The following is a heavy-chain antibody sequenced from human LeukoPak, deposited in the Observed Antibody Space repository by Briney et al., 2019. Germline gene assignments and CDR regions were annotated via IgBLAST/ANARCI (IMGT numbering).Heavy chain of an antibody. D-gene: IGHD6-13*01. CDR3: ARSIAATAPGVDF. CDR1: GYSFTSYW. V-gene: IGHV5-51*01. CDR2: IYPVDSDT. Sequence: GESLKISCKGSGYSFTSYWIGWVRQMPGKGLEWMGIIYPVDSDTRYSPSFQGQVTISVDKSMSTVYLQWSSLKASDTAMYYCARSIAATAPGVDFWGQGTLVTVSS. J-gene: IGHJ4*02.